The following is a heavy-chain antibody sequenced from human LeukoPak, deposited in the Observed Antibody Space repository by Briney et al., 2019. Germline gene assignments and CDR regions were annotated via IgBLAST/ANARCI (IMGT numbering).Heavy chain of an antibody. Sequence: SVKVSCKASGGTFSSYAISWVRQAPGQGLEWMGGIIPIFGTANYAQKFQGRVTITTDESTSTAYMELSSLRSEDTAVYYCARERLGYCSSTSCSPGLWTGYFDYWGQGTLVTVSS. CDR2: IIPIFGTA. J-gene: IGHJ4*02. D-gene: IGHD2-2*01. CDR3: ARERLGYCSSTSCSPGLWTGYFDY. V-gene: IGHV1-69*05. CDR1: GGTFSSYA.